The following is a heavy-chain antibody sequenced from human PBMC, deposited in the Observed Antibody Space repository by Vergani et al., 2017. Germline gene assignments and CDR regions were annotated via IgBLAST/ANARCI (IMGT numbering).Heavy chain of an antibody. CDR2: IYNSGNG. CDR1: GYSIISRTYY. V-gene: IGHV4-39*01. Sequence: QMPLQESGPGLVKASDTLSLTCTVSGYSIISRTYYWGWIRQPPGKGLEWIGSIYNSGNGDSSSSLNSRVTISADTSKNQFSLRLTSVNAADTAVYYCASGKYYSDSTSHFRGRYFDVWGRGTLVTVPS. CDR3: ASGKYYSDSTSHFRGRYFDV. J-gene: IGHJ2*01. D-gene: IGHD3-16*01.